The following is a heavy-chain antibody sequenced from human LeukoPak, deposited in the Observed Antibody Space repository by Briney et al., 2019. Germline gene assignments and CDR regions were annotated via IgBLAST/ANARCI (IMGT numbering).Heavy chain of an antibody. V-gene: IGHV3-30*03. Sequence: GRSLRLSCAASGFTFSSYGMHWVRQAPGKGLEWVAVISYDGSNKYYADSVKGRFTISRDNSKNTLYLQMNSLRAEDTAVYYCASSPLTAAAGDYWGQGTLVTVSS. J-gene: IGHJ4*02. D-gene: IGHD6-13*01. CDR3: ASSPLTAAAGDY. CDR2: ISYDGSNK. CDR1: GFTFSSYG.